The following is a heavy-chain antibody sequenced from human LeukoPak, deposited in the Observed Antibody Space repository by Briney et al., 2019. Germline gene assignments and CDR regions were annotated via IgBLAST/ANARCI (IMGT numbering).Heavy chain of an antibody. Sequence: PGRSLRLSCAASGFTFDDYAMHWVRQAPGKGLEWVSGISWDSGSIDYADSVKGRFTISRDNAKNSLFLQMNSLRAEDMALYYCAKDYRRGSYGLDYYFDYWGQGTLVTVSS. CDR1: GFTFDDYA. V-gene: IGHV3-9*03. CDR3: AKDYRRGSYGLDYYFDY. CDR2: ISWDSGSI. J-gene: IGHJ4*02. D-gene: IGHD1-26*01.